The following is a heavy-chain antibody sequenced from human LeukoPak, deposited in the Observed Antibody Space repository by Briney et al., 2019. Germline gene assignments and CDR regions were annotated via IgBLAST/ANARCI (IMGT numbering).Heavy chain of an antibody. CDR1: GFTFSSYG. CDR3: AKERDTAMVTIDY. Sequence: GGSLRLSCAASGFTFSSYGMHWVRQAPGKGLEWVAFIRYDGSNKYYADSVRGRFTISRDNSKNTLYLQMNSLRAEDTAVYYCAKERDTAMVTIDYWGQGTLVTVSS. V-gene: IGHV3-30*02. D-gene: IGHD5-18*01. J-gene: IGHJ4*02. CDR2: IRYDGSNK.